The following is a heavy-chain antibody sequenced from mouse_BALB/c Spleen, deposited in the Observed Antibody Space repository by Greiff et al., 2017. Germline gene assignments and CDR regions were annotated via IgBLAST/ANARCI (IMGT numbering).Heavy chain of an antibody. CDR3: ARGGYGSSYVPFDY. CDR2: IYPGDGDT. Sequence: QVQLQQSGAELVRPGSSVKISCKASGYAFSSYWMNWVKQRPGQGLEWIGQIYPGDGDTNYNGKFKGKATLTADKSSSTAYMQLSSLTSEDSAVYFCARGGYGSSYVPFDYWGQGTTLTVSS. V-gene: IGHV1-80*01. CDR1: GYAFSSYW. D-gene: IGHD1-1*01. J-gene: IGHJ2*01.